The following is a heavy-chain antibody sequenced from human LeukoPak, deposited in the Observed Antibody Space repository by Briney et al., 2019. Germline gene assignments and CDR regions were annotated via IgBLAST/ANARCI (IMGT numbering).Heavy chain of an antibody. CDR2: INHSGST. CDR3: ARYGAVTTNFDY. CDR1: GGSFSGYY. V-gene: IGHV4-34*01. J-gene: IGHJ4*02. D-gene: IGHD4-17*01. Sequence: PSETLSLTCAVYGGSFSGYYWSWIRQPPGKGLEWIGEINHSGSTNYNPSLKSRVTISVDTSKNQFSLKLSSVTAADTAVYYCARYGAVTTNFDYWGQGTLVTLSA.